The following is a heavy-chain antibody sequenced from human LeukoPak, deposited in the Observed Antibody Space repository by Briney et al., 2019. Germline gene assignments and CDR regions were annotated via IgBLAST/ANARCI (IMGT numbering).Heavy chain of an antibody. J-gene: IGHJ4*02. CDR3: ARDPAVSSFDY. V-gene: IGHV3-7*01. CDR2: IKQDGSDK. Sequence: PGGSLRLSCAASGFTFSSYWMSWVRQAPGKGLEWVANIKQDGSDKYYVDSVKGRFTISRDNAKNSLYLQMNSLRAEDTAVYYCARDPAVSSFDYWGQGTLVTVSS. D-gene: IGHD2-8*01. CDR1: GFTFSSYW.